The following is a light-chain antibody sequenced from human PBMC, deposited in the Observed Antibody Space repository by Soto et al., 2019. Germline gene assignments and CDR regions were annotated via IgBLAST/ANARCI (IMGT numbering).Light chain of an antibody. CDR1: KSDVGNYNF. V-gene: IGLV2-14*03. Sequence: QSALTQPASVSGSPGQSITISCTGTKSDVGNYNFVSWYQQHPGKAPKLMIYEVSNRPSGVSNRFSGSKSGNTASLTISGIQTEDEADYYCSSHTTSSTVLFGGGTKVTVL. CDR2: EVS. CDR3: SSHTTSSTVL. J-gene: IGLJ3*02.